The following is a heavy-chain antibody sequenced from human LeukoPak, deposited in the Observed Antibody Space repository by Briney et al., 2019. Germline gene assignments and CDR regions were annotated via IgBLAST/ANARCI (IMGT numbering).Heavy chain of an antibody. D-gene: IGHD6-6*01. CDR2: LNYNGGNT. J-gene: IGHJ4*02. CDR3: ARHRSSWLIDY. Sequence: PGGSLRLSCAASGFTFSTYAMTWLRQAPGKGLEWVSALNYNGGNTYYADSVRGRFTISRDNSKDTLYLQMNSLRAEDTAVYYCARHRSSWLIDYWGQGTLVTVSS. V-gene: IGHV3-23*01. CDR1: GFTFSTYA.